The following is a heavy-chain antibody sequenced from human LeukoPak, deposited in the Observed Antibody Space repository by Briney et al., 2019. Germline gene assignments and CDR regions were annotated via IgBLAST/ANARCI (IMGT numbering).Heavy chain of an antibody. CDR3: ARDSRTLFGVGRDWFVP. D-gene: IGHD3-3*01. CDR1: SGSICSYY. Sequence: PSETLSLTCTVSSGSICSYYWSWLRPPAGKGREWFGRIYTSGRTNYHTSLKSRVTMSVNTSKKQFFLKLSSVTGADTAVYYCARDSRTLFGVGRDWFVPWGQGTLVSLPS. V-gene: IGHV4-4*07. J-gene: IGHJ5*02. CDR2: IYTSGRT.